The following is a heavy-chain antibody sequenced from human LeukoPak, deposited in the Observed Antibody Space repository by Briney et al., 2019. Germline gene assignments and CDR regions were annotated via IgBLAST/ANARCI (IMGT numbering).Heavy chain of an antibody. CDR1: GFSFTSYT. CDR2: ITGSGGST. Sequence: GGSLRLSCAASGFSFTSYTMTWVRQPPGKGLQWVSTITGSGGSTYYADSVKGRFTISRDTSKNTLYLQMNSLRAEDTAVYYCAKDIEPCSSTSCYSAFDIWGQGTMVTVSS. D-gene: IGHD2-2*01. CDR3: AKDIEPCSSTSCYSAFDI. J-gene: IGHJ3*02. V-gene: IGHV3-23*01.